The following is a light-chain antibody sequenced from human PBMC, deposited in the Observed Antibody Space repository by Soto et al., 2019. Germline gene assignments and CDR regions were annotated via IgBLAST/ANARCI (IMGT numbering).Light chain of an antibody. CDR1: HSISNY. Sequence: DLQMTQSPSSLSASVGDRVTITCRASHSISNYLNWYQQKLGKAPKLLIYGASSLQSGVPSRFSGSGSGTDFTLIISSLQPEDSATYYCQESNRVPFTVGGGTRLEIK. V-gene: IGKV1-39*01. CDR3: QESNRVPFT. CDR2: GAS. J-gene: IGKJ4*01.